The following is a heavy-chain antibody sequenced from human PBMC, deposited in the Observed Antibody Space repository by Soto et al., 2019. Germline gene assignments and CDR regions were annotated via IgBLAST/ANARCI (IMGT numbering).Heavy chain of an antibody. V-gene: IGHV5-51*01. D-gene: IGHD2-2*02. CDR3: ARQSGYCSSTSCYMVGY. Sequence: PVESLKISCKVAGYSFTNYWSRWVRQMPGKGLEWMGIIYPVDSDTRYSPSFQGQVTISADKSISNAYLQWSSLKASDTAMYYCARQSGYCSSTSCYMVGYWGKGTSVPVSS. CDR1: GYSFTNYW. J-gene: IGHJ4*02. CDR2: IYPVDSDT.